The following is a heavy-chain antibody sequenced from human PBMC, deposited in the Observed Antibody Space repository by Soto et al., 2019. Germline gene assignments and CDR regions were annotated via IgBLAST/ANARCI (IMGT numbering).Heavy chain of an antibody. CDR1: GGSFSCYY. J-gene: IGHJ4*02. V-gene: IGHV4-34*01. CDR3: ARDHSPIEFDY. D-gene: IGHD3-16*02. CDR2: INHSGST. Sequence: PSETLSLTCAVYGGSFSCYYWSWIRQPPGKGLEWIGEINHSGSTNYNPSLKSRVTISVDTSKNQFSLKLSSVTAADTAVYYCARDHSPIEFDYWGQGTLVTVSS.